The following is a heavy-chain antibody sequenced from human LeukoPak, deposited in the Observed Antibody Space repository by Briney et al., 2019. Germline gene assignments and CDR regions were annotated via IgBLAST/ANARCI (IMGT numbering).Heavy chain of an antibody. CDR3: AKHNSGNFIYFDS. D-gene: IGHD1-26*01. CDR2: ISGSGGST. J-gene: IGHJ4*02. CDR1: GFTFSSYA. Sequence: GGSLRLSCAASGFTFSSYAMSWVRQAPGKGLEWVSAISGSGGSTYYADSVKGRFTLSRDNSKNTLYLQMNSLGAEDTAVYYCAKHNSGNFIYFDSWGQGALVTVSS. V-gene: IGHV3-23*01.